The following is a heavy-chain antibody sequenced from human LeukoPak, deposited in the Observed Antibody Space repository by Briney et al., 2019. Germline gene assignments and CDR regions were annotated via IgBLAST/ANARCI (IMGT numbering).Heavy chain of an antibody. D-gene: IGHD3-22*01. CDR1: GFTFRSYA. V-gene: IGHV3-23*01. CDR2: ISGSGGST. CDR3: LYYYDSSGYTLDY. J-gene: IGHJ4*02. Sequence: GGSLRLSCAASGFTFRSYAIHWVRQAPGKGLEWVSGISGSGGSTYYADSVKGRFTISRDNSKNTLYLQMNSLRAEDTAVYYCLYYYDSSGYTLDYWGQGTLVTVSS.